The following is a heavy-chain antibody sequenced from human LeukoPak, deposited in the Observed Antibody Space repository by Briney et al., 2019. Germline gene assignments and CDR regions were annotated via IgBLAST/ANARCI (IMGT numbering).Heavy chain of an antibody. J-gene: IGHJ6*02. CDR1: GFTFSSYS. Sequence: SGGSLRLSCAASGFTFSSYSMNWVRQAPGKGLEWVSSISSSSSYIYYADSVKGRFTISRDNAKNSLYLQMNSLRAEDTAVYYCARENGCSGGSCPIYNGMDVWGQGTTVTVSS. CDR2: ISSSSSYI. CDR3: ARENGCSGGSCPIYNGMDV. V-gene: IGHV3-21*01. D-gene: IGHD2-15*01.